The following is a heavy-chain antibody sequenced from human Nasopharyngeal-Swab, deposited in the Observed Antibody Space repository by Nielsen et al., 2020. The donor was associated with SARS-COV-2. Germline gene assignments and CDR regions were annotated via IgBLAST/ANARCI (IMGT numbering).Heavy chain of an antibody. CDR2: IRSKAYGGTT. CDR3: TRDYFGYYDILTGYSTHYYYYYGMDV. J-gene: IGHJ6*02. Sequence: WIRQPPGEGLEWVGSIRSKAYGGTTEYAASVKGRFTISRDDSKSIAYLQMNSLKTEDTAVYYCTRDYFGYYDILTGYSTHYYYYYGMDVWGQGTTVTVSS. V-gene: IGHV3-49*02. D-gene: IGHD3-9*01.